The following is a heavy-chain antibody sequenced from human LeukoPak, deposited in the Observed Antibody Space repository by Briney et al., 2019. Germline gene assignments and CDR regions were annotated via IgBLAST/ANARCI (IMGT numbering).Heavy chain of an antibody. Sequence: SETLSLTCTVSGDSIRTSFWSWIRQPPGKGLEWIGYIYYGGSTNYNPSLKSRVTISVDTSKNQFSLKLSSVTAADTAVYYCARAPGTYGSGSYPFDYWGQGTLVTVSS. CDR2: IYYGGST. J-gene: IGHJ4*02. D-gene: IGHD3-10*01. CDR3: ARAPGTYGSGSYPFDY. V-gene: IGHV4-59*08. CDR1: GDSIRTSF.